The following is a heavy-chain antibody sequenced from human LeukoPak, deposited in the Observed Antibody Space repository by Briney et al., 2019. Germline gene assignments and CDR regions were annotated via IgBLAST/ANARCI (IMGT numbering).Heavy chain of an antibody. CDR1: GDSVSSNNGA. CDR3: ARDVGTSGWHTFDY. CDR2: TYYRSKWYN. J-gene: IGHJ4*02. D-gene: IGHD6-19*01. V-gene: IGHV6-1*01. Sequence: SQALSLTCAVSGDSVSSNNGAWNWIRQSPSRGLEWLGRTYYRSKWYNDFAPSMQGRITINPDTSKNQFSLQLYSVTPEDTAVYYCARDVGTSGWHTFDYWGQGTLVTVSS.